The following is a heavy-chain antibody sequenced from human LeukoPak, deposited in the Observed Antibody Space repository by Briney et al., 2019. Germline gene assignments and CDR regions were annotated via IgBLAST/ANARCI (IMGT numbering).Heavy chain of an antibody. CDR2: INPSGGST. Sequence: GTSVKVSCKASGYTFTSYYVHWVRQAPGEGLEWMGIINPSGGSTIYAQKFQGRVTMTWDMSTSTVYMELSSLRSEDTAVYYCARGASGPKDYWGQGTLVTISS. V-gene: IGHV1-46*01. D-gene: IGHD1-26*01. CDR3: ARGASGPKDY. CDR1: GYTFTSYY. J-gene: IGHJ4*02.